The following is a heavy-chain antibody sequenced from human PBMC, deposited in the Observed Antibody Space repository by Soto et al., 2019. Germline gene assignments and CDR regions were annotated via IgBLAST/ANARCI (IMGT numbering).Heavy chain of an antibody. J-gene: IGHJ4*02. Sequence: GGSLRVFCAVSGVTVDDNAMHWVRQAPEKGLEWVSGINWKSDIGYADSVKGRFTISKDNAENSLYLQMNSLRAEDTALYYCAISQDRGGRTTFIYWGQGTQVTVSS. CDR2: INWKSDI. D-gene: IGHD3-16*01. CDR3: AISQDRGGRTTFIY. CDR1: GVTVDDNA. V-gene: IGHV3-9*01.